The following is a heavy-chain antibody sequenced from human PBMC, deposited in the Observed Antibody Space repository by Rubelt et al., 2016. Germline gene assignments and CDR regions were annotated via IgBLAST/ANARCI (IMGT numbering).Heavy chain of an antibody. CDR3: ARVTTVTNDNWFDP. D-gene: IGHD4-17*01. V-gene: IGHV5-10-1*01. CDR1: GYSFTSYW. J-gene: IGHJ5*02. CDR2: IDPSDSYT. Sequence: EVQLVQSGAEVKKPGESLKISCKGSGYSFTSYWISWVRQMPGKGLEWMGRIDPSDSYTNYSPSVQGSVTISADKSISTSYRQWSSLKASDTAMYYCARVTTVTNDNWFDPWGQGTLVTVSS.